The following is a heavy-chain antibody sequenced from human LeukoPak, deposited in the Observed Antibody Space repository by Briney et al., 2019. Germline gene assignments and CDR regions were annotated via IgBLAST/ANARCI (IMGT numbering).Heavy chain of an antibody. V-gene: IGHV1-2*02. CDR2: INPNSGGT. Sequence: ASVKVSCKASGYTFTSYDINWVRQAAGQGLEWMGWINPNSGGTNYAQKFQGRVTMTRDTSISTAYMELSRLRSDDTAVYYCARVVEMATIDAFDIWGQGTMVTVSS. J-gene: IGHJ3*02. CDR3: ARVVEMATIDAFDI. CDR1: GYTFTSYD. D-gene: IGHD5-24*01.